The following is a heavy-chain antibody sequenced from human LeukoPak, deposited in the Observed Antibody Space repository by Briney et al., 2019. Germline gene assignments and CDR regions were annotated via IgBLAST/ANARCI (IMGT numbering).Heavy chain of an antibody. CDR1: GYSISSGYH. J-gene: IGHJ4*02. CDR3: ARHHLYDSSGDGRYYFDY. V-gene: IGHV4-38-2*01. CDR2: MSHSGST. Sequence: PSETLSLTCGVYGYSISSGYHWGWIRQPTGKGLEWIGSMSHSGSTYYNPSLKSRVTISVDTSKNQFSVKLSSVTAADTAVYYCARHHLYDSSGDGRYYFDYWGQGTLVTVSS. D-gene: IGHD3-22*01.